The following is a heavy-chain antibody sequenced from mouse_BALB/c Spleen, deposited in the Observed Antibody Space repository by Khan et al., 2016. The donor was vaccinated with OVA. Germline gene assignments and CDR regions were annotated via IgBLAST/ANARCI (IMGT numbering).Heavy chain of an antibody. D-gene: IGHD1-1*01. V-gene: IGHV3-2*02. CDR2: ISYSGVT. J-gene: IGHJ2*01. Sequence: EVQLQESGPGLVKPSQSLSLTCTVTGYSITSVYAWNWIRQFPGNKLEWMGYISYSGVTSYTPSLKSRISITRDTSKNQFFLQLNSVTTEDTATYYCAGGNYYRYYFDYWGQGTTLTVSS. CDR1: GYSITSVYA. CDR3: AGGNYYRYYFDY.